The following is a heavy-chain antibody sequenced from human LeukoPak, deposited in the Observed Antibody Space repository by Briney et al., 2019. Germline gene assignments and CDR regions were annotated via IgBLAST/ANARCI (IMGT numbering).Heavy chain of an antibody. V-gene: IGHV1-8*01. Sequence: GASETVSFNGSGDTFRHDTEWLRQAPGYGLEWMGWMNADNGHRRYAQKFRGRVTMTMDPSISTAYLELRSLTSEDTAVYYCARGRSSWFFDYWGQGTLLIVSS. D-gene: IGHD6-13*01. CDR1: GDTFRHD. J-gene: IGHJ4*01. CDR3: ARGRSSWFFDY. CDR2: MNADNGHR.